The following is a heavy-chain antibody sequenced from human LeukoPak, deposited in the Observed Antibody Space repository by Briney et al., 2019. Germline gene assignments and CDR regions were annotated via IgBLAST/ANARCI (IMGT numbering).Heavy chain of an antibody. CDR1: GFTFSSYS. V-gene: IGHV3-21*01. CDR3: ARVRGSYYPYYFDY. J-gene: IGHJ4*02. CDR2: ISSSSSYI. Sequence: GSLRLSCAASGFTFSSYSMNWVRQAPGKGLESVSSISSSSSYIYYADSVKGRFTISRDNAKNSLYLQMNSLRAEDTAVYYCARVRGSYYPYYFDYWGQGTLVTVSS. D-gene: IGHD1-26*01.